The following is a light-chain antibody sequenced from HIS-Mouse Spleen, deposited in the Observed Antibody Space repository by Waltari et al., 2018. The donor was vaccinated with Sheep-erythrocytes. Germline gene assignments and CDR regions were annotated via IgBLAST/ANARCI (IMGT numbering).Light chain of an antibody. Sequence: QSALTQPRPVSGSPGQSVTLSCPGTSSDVGGYNYVPWYQQHPGKAPKLMIYDVSKRPSGVPDRFSGSKSGNTASLTISGLQAEDEADYYCCSYAGSYNHVFATGTKVTVL. V-gene: IGLV2-11*01. CDR3: CSYAGSYNHV. CDR2: DVS. J-gene: IGLJ1*01. CDR1: SSDVGGYNY.